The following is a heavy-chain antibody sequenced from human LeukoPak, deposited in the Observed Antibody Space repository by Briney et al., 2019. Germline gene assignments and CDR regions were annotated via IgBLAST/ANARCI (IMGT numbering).Heavy chain of an antibody. CDR3: ARVKSQRITIFGGVIRISNWFDP. J-gene: IGHJ5*02. CDR1: GYTFTSYD. Sequence: GASVKVSCKASGYTFTSYDINWVRQATGQGLEWMGWMNPNSGNTGYAQKFQGRVTMTRNTSISTAYMELSSLRSEDTAVYYCARVKSQRITIFGGVIRISNWFDPWGQGTLVTVSS. V-gene: IGHV1-8*01. CDR2: MNPNSGNT. D-gene: IGHD3-3*01.